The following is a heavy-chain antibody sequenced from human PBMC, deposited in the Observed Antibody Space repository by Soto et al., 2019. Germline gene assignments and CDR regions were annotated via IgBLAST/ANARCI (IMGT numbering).Heavy chain of an antibody. CDR2: IRSKANSYAT. CDR3: TAQPSSPGAYYYYGMDV. J-gene: IGHJ6*02. D-gene: IGHD3-10*01. V-gene: IGHV3-73*01. CDR1: GFTFSGSA. Sequence: GGSLRLSCAASGFTFSGSAMHWVRQASGKGLEWVGRIRSKANSYATAYAASVKGRFTISRDDSKNTAYLQMNSLKTEDTAVYYCTAQPSSPGAYYYYGMDVWGQGTTVTVSS.